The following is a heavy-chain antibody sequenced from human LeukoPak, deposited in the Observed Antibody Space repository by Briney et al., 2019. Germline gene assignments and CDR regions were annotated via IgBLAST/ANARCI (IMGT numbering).Heavy chain of an antibody. D-gene: IGHD2-15*01. Sequence: SETLSLTCAVYGGSFSGYYWSWIRQPPGRGLEWIGEINHSGSTYYNPSLKSRVTISVDTSKNQFSLKLSSVTAADTAVYYCARGLEVGYCSGGSCPDPPHYYYYGMDVWGQGTTVTVSS. V-gene: IGHV4-34*09. CDR3: ARGLEVGYCSGGSCPDPPHYYYYGMDV. CDR1: GGSFSGYY. J-gene: IGHJ6*02. CDR2: INHSGST.